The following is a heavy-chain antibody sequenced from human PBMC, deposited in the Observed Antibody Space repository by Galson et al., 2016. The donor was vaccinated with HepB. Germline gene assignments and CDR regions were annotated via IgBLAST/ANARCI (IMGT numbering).Heavy chain of an antibody. CDR1: GFSLSTSGVG. J-gene: IGHJ4*02. D-gene: IGHD6-19*01. CDR3: ARARITVAGTVLDY. CDR2: IYWDEDK. V-gene: IGHV2-5*02. Sequence: PALVKPTQTLTLTCTFSGFSLSTSGVGVGWIRQPPGKALQWLALIYWDEDKRYSPSLKSRLTITKDTSKNQVVLTMTNMDPVDTATYYCARARITVAGTVLDYWGQGTLVTVSS.